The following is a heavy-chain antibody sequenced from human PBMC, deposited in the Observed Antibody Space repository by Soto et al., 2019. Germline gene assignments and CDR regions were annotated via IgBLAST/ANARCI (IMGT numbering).Heavy chain of an antibody. V-gene: IGHV4-31*03. D-gene: IGHD3-3*01. Sequence: QVQLQESGPGLVKPSQTLSLTCTVSGGSISSGDYYWSWIRQHPGKGLEWIGYIYYSGSTYYNPSIXXRXPISVDTSKNQFSLKLSSVTAAGTAVYYCARWWSGSRQGFDPWGQGTLVTVSS. CDR3: ARWWSGSRQGFDP. CDR2: IYYSGST. CDR1: GGSISSGDYY. J-gene: IGHJ5*02.